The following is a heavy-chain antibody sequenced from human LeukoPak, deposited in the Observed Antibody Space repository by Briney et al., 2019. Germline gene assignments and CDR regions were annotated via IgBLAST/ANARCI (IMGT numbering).Heavy chain of an antibody. CDR3: AREVQLWRWFDP. J-gene: IGHJ5*02. V-gene: IGHV3-53*01. Sequence: TGGSLRLSCAASGFTVSSNYMSWVRQAPGKGLEWVSVIYSGGSTYYADSVKGRFTISRDNSKNTLYLQMNSLRAEDTAVYYCAREVQLWRWFDPWGQGTLVTVSS. CDR2: IYSGGST. D-gene: IGHD1-1*01. CDR1: GFTVSSNY.